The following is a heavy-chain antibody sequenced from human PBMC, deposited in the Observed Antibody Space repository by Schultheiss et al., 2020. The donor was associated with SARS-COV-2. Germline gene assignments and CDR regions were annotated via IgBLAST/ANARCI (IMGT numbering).Heavy chain of an antibody. V-gene: IGHV4-4*07. CDR2: IYTSGST. Sequence: SETLSLTCTVSGGSISSYYWSWIRQPAGKGLEWIGRIYTSGSTNYNPSLKSRVTISVVTSKSQFSLKLNSVTAADTAVYYCARQEDYYYYMDVWGKGTTVTVSS. CDR3: ARQEDYYYYMDV. J-gene: IGHJ6*03. CDR1: GGSISSYY.